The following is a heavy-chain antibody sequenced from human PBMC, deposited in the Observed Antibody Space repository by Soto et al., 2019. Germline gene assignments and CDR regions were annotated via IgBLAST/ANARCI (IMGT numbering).Heavy chain of an antibody. Sequence: GGSLRLSCAASGLTFRSYWMHWVRQAPGKGLVWVSRINTDGSVAMYVDSVKGRFTISRDNAKNTLYLQMNSLRAEDTAVYYCARDLTLGSFDSWGQGTLVTVSS. D-gene: IGHD3-10*01. CDR1: GLTFRSYW. CDR3: ARDLTLGSFDS. CDR2: INTDGSVA. J-gene: IGHJ4*02. V-gene: IGHV3-74*03.